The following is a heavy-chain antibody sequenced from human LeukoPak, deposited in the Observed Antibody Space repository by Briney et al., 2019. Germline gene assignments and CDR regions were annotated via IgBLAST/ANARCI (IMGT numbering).Heavy chain of an antibody. J-gene: IGHJ5*02. Sequence: ASVKVSCKASGYTFTSYDINWVRQATGQGLEWMGWMNPNSGNTGYAQKFQGRVTMTRNTSISTAYMELSSLRSEDTAVYYCARAGDYDRMMWFDPWGQGTRVTVSS. CDR3: ARAGDYDRMMWFDP. CDR1: GYTFTSYD. D-gene: IGHD4-17*01. CDR2: MNPNSGNT. V-gene: IGHV1-8*01.